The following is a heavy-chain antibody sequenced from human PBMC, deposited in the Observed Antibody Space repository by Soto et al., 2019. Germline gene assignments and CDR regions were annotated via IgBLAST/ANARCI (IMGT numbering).Heavy chain of an antibody. V-gene: IGHV1-2*02. CDR3: ASPRELSYSYSYFFTLDV. D-gene: IGHD2-21*01. J-gene: IGHJ6*02. Sequence: ASVKVSCKASGYTFTGYYVHWVRQAPGHGLEWLGWIHLNSGGTNYAQSFQGRVTMTRDMSVSTVYMEMTGLSSDYTAVYYCASPRELSYSYSYFFTLDVWGQGTTVTVSS. CDR1: GYTFTGYY. CDR2: IHLNSGGT.